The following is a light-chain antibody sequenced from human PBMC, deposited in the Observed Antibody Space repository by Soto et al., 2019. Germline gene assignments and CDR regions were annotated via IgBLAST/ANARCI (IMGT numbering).Light chain of an antibody. CDR1: QSVSSNY. J-gene: IGKJ1*01. CDR3: QQYDTAPRT. CDR2: GAS. V-gene: IGKV3-20*01. Sequence: EIVLTQSPGTLSLSPGERATLSCRASQSVSSNYLAWYQQKRGQAPRLLIYGASSRATGIPTRFSGSGSGTDFTLTISRLQPEDFEVYYCQQYDTAPRTFGQGTKVEI.